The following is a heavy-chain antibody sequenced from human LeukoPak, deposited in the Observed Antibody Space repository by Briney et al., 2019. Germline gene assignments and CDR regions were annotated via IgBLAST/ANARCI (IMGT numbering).Heavy chain of an antibody. J-gene: IGHJ4*02. CDR3: ITEWVGY. Sequence: GGSLRLSCVASGITFSNAWMSWVRQAPGKELEWVGRIKSNTDGGSANYAAPVKGRFTISRDDSKNTLYLEMNSLKIEDTAVYYCITEWVGYWGQGTLVTVST. V-gene: IGHV3-15*01. D-gene: IGHD1-26*01. CDR1: GITFSNAW. CDR2: IKSNTDGGSA.